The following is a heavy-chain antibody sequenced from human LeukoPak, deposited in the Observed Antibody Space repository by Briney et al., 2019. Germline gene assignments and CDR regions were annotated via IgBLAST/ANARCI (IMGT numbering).Heavy chain of an antibody. CDR3: ARGGYSYGYHYFDY. Sequence: SETLSLTCTVSGGSISSSSYYWGWIRQPPGKGLEWIGSIYYSGSTYYNPSLKSRVTISVDTSKNQFSLKLSSVTAADTAVYYCARGGYSYGYHYFDYWGQGTLVTVSS. D-gene: IGHD5-18*01. V-gene: IGHV4-39*07. CDR1: GGSISSSSYY. CDR2: IYYSGST. J-gene: IGHJ4*02.